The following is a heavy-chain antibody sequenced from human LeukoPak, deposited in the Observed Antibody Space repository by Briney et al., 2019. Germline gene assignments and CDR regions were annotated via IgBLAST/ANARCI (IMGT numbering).Heavy chain of an antibody. Sequence: PGGSLRLSCAASGFTVSSNYMSWVRQAPGKGLEWVANIKQDGSKKYYADSVKGRITISRDNAKNLVFLQMNSLRAEDTAVYYCVREDSGFDSAFDYWGQGTLVAVPS. CDR3: VREDSGFDSAFDY. J-gene: IGHJ4*02. CDR2: IKQDGSKK. V-gene: IGHV3-7*01. D-gene: IGHD5-12*01. CDR1: GFTVSSNY.